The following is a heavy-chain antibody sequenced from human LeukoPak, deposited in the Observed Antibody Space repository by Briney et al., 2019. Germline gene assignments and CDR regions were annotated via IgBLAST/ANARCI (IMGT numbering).Heavy chain of an antibody. J-gene: IGHJ5*02. Sequence: SVKVSCKASGGTFSSYAISWVRQAPGQGLEWMGGIIPIFGTANYAQKFQGRVTMTEDTSTDTAYMELSSLRSEDTAVYYCATVLGSGWFDPWGQGTLVTVSS. D-gene: IGHD3-16*01. CDR1: GGTFSSYA. V-gene: IGHV1-69*06. CDR3: ATVLGSGWFDP. CDR2: IIPIFGTA.